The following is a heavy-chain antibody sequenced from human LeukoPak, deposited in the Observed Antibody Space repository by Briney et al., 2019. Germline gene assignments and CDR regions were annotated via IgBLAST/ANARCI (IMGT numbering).Heavy chain of an antibody. Sequence: GESLKISCKGSGYRFTDYWIGWVRRMPGKGLEWMGIIYPGDSDTRYSPSFQGQVTISADKSISTAYLQWRSLKASDTAIYYCARQNCGGDCYLDYWGQGTLVTVSS. CDR3: ARQNCGGDCYLDY. V-gene: IGHV5-51*01. J-gene: IGHJ4*02. D-gene: IGHD2-21*02. CDR2: IYPGDSDT. CDR1: GYRFTDYW.